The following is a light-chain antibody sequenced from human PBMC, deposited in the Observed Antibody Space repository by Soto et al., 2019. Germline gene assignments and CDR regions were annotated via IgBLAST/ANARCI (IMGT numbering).Light chain of an antibody. CDR1: SSDVGGYNY. J-gene: IGLJ1*01. V-gene: IGLV2-8*01. CDR2: EVN. Sequence: QSVLTQPPSASGSPGQSVAISCTGTSSDVGGYNYVSWYQQHPGKAPKLMIYEVNKQPSGVPDRSSGSKSGNTASLTVSGLQADDDGDYYCSSYAGSSHVFGTGSKGTVL. CDR3: SSYAGSSHV.